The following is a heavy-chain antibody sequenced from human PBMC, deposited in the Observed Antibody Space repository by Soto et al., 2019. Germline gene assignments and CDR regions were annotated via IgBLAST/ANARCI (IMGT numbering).Heavy chain of an antibody. V-gene: IGHV4-34*01. D-gene: IGHD3-22*01. CDR3: ARKSVRNYYDSSGYFVP. CDR2: INHSGST. CDR1: GGSFSGYY. Sequence: QVQLQQWGAGLLKPSETLSLTGAVYGGSFSGYYWSWIRQPPGKGLEWIGEINHSGSTNYNPSLKSRVTTSVDTPKNQFSLKLSSVTAADTAVYYCARKSVRNYYDSSGYFVPWGQGTLVTVSS. J-gene: IGHJ5*02.